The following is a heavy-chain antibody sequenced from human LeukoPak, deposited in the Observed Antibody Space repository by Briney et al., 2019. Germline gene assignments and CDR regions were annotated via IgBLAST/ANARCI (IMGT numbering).Heavy chain of an antibody. V-gene: IGHV3-11*01. J-gene: IGHJ5*02. D-gene: IGHD2-15*01. CDR1: GFIFSDYY. Sequence: GGSLRLSCAASGFIFSDYYMSWIRQAPGKGLEWVSYISNSDSSINYADSVKGRFTISRDNAKNSLFLHMNSLRAEDTAIYYCARVRYCNIGSCRADPWGQGTLVTVSP. CDR3: ARVRYCNIGSCRADP. CDR2: ISNSDSSI.